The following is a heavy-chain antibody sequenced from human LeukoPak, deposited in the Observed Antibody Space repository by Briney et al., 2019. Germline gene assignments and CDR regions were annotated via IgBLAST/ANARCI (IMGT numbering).Heavy chain of an antibody. Sequence: ASVKVSCKASGYTFTSYGISWVRQAPGQGLEWMGWISAYNGNTNYAQKLQGRVTMTTDTSTSTAYMELRSLRSDDTAVYYCARGSHYYDSSGHPREDCWGQGTLVTVSS. CDR1: GYTFTSYG. J-gene: IGHJ4*02. CDR3: ARGSHYYDSSGHPREDC. CDR2: ISAYNGNT. V-gene: IGHV1-18*01. D-gene: IGHD3-22*01.